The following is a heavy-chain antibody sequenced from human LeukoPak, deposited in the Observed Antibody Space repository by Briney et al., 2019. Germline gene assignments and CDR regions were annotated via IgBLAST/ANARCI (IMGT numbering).Heavy chain of an antibody. Sequence: PSETLSLTCTVSGGSISSGDYYWSWIRQPPGKGLEWIGYIYYSGSTNYNPSLKSRVTISVDTSKNQFSLKLSSVTAADTAVYYCAREEYSYGHDAFDIWGQGTMVTVSS. D-gene: IGHD5-18*01. CDR1: GGSISSGDYY. CDR2: IYYSGST. J-gene: IGHJ3*02. V-gene: IGHV4-61*08. CDR3: AREEYSYGHDAFDI.